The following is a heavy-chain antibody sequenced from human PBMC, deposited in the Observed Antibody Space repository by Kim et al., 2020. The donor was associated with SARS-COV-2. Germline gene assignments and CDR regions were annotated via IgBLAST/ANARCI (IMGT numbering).Heavy chain of an antibody. D-gene: IGHD6-6*01. V-gene: IGHV3-23*01. CDR1: GFTFSSYA. J-gene: IGHJ4*02. CDR3: AKFGAARPVHFDY. Sequence: GGSLRLSCAASGFTFSSYAMSWVRQAPGEGLEWVSIISGRGGRIYYADSVKGRFTISRDNSKNTLYLQMNSLRAEDAAVYYCAKFGAARPVHFDYWGQGTLVTVSS. CDR2: ISGRGGRI.